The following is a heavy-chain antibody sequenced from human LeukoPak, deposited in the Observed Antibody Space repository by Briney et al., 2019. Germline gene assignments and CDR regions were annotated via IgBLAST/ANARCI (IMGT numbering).Heavy chain of an antibody. D-gene: IGHD3-22*01. CDR2: INPSGDPT. J-gene: IGHJ6*03. CDR1: GYTFTSYY. Sequence: ASVKVSCKASGYTFTSYYMHWVRQAPGQGLEWVGIINPSGDPTTYAQKFQGRVTMTSDMSTSTVYMELSSLRSEDTAVYYCARSSGYYSSLFYMHVWGKGTTVTISS. V-gene: IGHV1-46*01. CDR3: ARSSGYYSSLFYMHV.